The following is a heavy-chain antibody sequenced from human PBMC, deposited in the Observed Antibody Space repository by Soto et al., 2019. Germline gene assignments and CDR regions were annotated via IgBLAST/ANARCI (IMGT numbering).Heavy chain of an antibody. CDR2: IYYSGST. CDR1: GGSTSSSSYY. CDR3: AREGMTTVTTDDY. D-gene: IGHD4-17*01. Sequence: SETLSLTCTVSGGSTSSSSYYWGWIRQPPGKGLEWIGSIYYSGSTYYNPPLKSRVTISVDTSKNQFSLKLSSVTAADTAVYYCAREGMTTVTTDDYWGQGTLVTVSS. V-gene: IGHV4-39*01. J-gene: IGHJ4*02.